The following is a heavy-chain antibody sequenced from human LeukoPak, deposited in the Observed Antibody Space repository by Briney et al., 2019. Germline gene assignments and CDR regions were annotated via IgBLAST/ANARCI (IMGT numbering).Heavy chain of an antibody. Sequence: QSRGSLRLSCAASGFTFSSYEMNWVRQAPGKGLEWVSYISSSGSTIYYADSVKGRFTISRDNAKNSLYLQMNSLRAEDTAVYYCARDRVGRGYSGYDGGALDYWGQGTLVTVSS. D-gene: IGHD5-12*01. CDR3: ARDRVGRGYSGYDGGALDY. J-gene: IGHJ4*02. CDR2: ISSSGSTI. CDR1: GFTFSSYE. V-gene: IGHV3-48*03.